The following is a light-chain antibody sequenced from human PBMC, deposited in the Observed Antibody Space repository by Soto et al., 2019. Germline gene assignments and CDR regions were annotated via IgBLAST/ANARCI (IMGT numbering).Light chain of an antibody. CDR2: DTS. CDR1: QSVSSS. V-gene: IGKV3-11*01. Sequence: EIVLTQSPAILSLSPGERATLSCRASQSVSSSLAWYQQKPGQAPRLLIYDTSNRATDIPTRFSGGGSGTDFTLTISSLEPEDFAVYYCQQRTNWRITFGQGTRLDIK. CDR3: QQRTNWRIT. J-gene: IGKJ5*01.